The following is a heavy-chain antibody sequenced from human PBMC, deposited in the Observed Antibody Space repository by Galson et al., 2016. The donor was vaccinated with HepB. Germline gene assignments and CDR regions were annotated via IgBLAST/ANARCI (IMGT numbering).Heavy chain of an antibody. Sequence: LSLTCTVSGGSMGGHWTWIRQPPGKGLEWIGYIHDSGNTAYNPSLESRVIISIDTSKSQFPLKMSAVTAADTALYYCARDPGWHHRWFGPWGQGALVTVSS. CDR1: GGSMGGH. CDR2: IHDSGNT. V-gene: IGHV4-59*12. CDR3: ARDPGWHHRWFGP. J-gene: IGHJ5*02.